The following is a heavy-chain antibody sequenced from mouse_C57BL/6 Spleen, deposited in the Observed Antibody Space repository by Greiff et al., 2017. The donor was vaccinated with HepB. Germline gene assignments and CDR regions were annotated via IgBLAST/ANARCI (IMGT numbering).Heavy chain of an antibody. CDR1: GYTFTSYW. V-gene: IGHV1-53*01. Sequence: QVHVKQPGTELVKPGASVKLSCKASGYTFTSYWMHWVKQRPGQGLEWIGNINPSNGGTNYNEKFKSKATLTVDKSSSTAYMQLSSLTSEDSAVYYCARSGDDYDYFDYWGQGTTLTVSS. CDR3: ARSGDDYDYFDY. D-gene: IGHD2-4*01. CDR2: INPSNGGT. J-gene: IGHJ2*01.